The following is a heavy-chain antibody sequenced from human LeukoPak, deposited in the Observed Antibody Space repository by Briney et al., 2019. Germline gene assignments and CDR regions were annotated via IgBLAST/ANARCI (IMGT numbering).Heavy chain of an antibody. CDR1: GYTFTSYG. CDR3: ATDTDSYGRTFDY. D-gene: IGHD5-18*01. CDR2: ISAYNGNT. J-gene: IGHJ4*02. V-gene: IGHV1-18*01. Sequence: PGASVKVSCKASGYTFTSYGISWVRQAPGQGLEWMGWISAYNGNTNYAQKLQGRVTMTEDTSTDTAYMELSSLRSEDTAVYYCATDTDSYGRTFDYWGQGTLVTVSS.